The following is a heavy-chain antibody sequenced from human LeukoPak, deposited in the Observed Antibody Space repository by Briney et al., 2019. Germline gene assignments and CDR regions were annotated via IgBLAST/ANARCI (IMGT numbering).Heavy chain of an antibody. J-gene: IGHJ4*02. D-gene: IGHD5-24*01. Sequence: PGGSLRLSCAASGFTFSSYSMNWVRQAPGKGLEWVSSISSSSSYIYYADSVKGRFTISRDNAKNSLYLQMNSLRAEDTAVYYCARGLGGEMATIPYYFDYWGQGTLVTVSS. V-gene: IGHV3-21*01. CDR1: GFTFSSYS. CDR3: ARGLGGEMATIPYYFDY. CDR2: ISSSSSYI.